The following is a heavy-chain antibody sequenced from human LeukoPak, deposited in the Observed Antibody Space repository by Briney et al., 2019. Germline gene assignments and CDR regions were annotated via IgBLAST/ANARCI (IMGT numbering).Heavy chain of an antibody. Sequence: PSETLSLTCAVYGGSFSGYYWSWIRQPPGKGLEWIGEINHSGSTNYNPSLKSRVTISVDTSKNQFSLKLSSVTAADTAVYYCARGFLTYYDFWSGPRSEYFQHWGQGTLVTVSS. J-gene: IGHJ1*01. CDR2: INHSGST. D-gene: IGHD3-3*01. V-gene: IGHV4-34*01. CDR3: ARGFLTYYDFWSGPRSEYFQH. CDR1: GGSFSGYY.